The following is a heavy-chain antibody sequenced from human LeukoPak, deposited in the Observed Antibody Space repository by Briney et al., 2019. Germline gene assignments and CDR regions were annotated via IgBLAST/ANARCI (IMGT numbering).Heavy chain of an antibody. V-gene: IGHV3-23*01. CDR1: GFTFSSYG. Sequence: GGSLRLSRAASGFTFSSYGMAWVRQAPGKGLQWVSGISGSGGSTYYADSVKGRFTISRDNSKNKLYLQMNSLRAEDTAVYYCAKGYDFWSGGIDYWGQGTLVTVSS. CDR2: ISGSGGST. J-gene: IGHJ4*02. D-gene: IGHD3-3*01. CDR3: AKGYDFWSGGIDY.